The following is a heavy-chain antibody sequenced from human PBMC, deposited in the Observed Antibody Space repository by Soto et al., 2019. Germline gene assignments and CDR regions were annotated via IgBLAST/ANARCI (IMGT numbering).Heavy chain of an antibody. CDR3: ARFAQSSYYFDY. V-gene: IGHV1-3*01. CDR1: GYTFTSYA. J-gene: IGHJ4*02. D-gene: IGHD3-16*02. CDR2: INAGNGNT. Sequence: GASVNVSCKASGYTFTSYAMHWVRQAPGQRLEWMGWINAGNGNTKYSQKFQGRVTITRDTSASTAYMELSSLRSEDTAVYYCARFAQSSYYFDYWGQGTLVTVSS.